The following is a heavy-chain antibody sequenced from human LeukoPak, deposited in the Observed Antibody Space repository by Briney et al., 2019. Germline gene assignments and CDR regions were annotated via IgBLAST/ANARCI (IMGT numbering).Heavy chain of an antibody. V-gene: IGHV3-13*04. D-gene: IGHD3-10*01. Sequence: GGSLRLSCAASGFSFSTSDMHWVRQSTGKGLEWVSAFGTVGDTYYAASVRGRFTISREDDKSSLYLQMNNLRVGDTAVYYCARVLPGSGSYDYWGQGTLVSVSS. CDR3: ARVLPGSGSYDY. J-gene: IGHJ4*02. CDR1: GFSFSTSD. CDR2: FGTVGDT.